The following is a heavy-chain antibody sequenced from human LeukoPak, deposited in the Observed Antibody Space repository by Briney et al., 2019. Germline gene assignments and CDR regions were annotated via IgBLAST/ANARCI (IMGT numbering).Heavy chain of an antibody. J-gene: IGHJ4*02. V-gene: IGHV3-20*03. D-gene: IGHD3-3*01. CDR2: IIRDGGRT. CDR3: VKDSNYDFWSGYYKGFDN. Sequence: TGGSLRLSFEASGFTSGFTFDDYGMNWVRQVPGKGLEGVSGIIRDGGRTGYADSVQGRFTISRDNSRNSLHLQMNSLRVEDTAFYYCVKDSNYDFWSGYYKGFDNWGQGTLVTVSS. CDR1: GFTFDDYG.